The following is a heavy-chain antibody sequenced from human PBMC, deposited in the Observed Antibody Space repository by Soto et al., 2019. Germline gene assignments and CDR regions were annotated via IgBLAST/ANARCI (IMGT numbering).Heavy chain of an antibody. CDR2: IKHSGSS. J-gene: IGHJ3*02. CDR1: GGYISNYN. V-gene: IGHV4-34*01. Sequence: SATQSLTRTVSGGYISNYNGNWIRQNAGKGLEWIGKIKHSGSSNYNPSLRSRVSISVDMSKNQFSLRLTSVTAADTAVYYCARGGSSDWQVALDIWVQGTMVTVSS. D-gene: IGHD6-19*01. CDR3: ARGGSSDWQVALDI.